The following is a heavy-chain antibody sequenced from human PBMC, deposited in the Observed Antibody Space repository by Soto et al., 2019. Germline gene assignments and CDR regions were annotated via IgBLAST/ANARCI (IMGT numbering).Heavy chain of an antibody. CDR1: GYSFTGNS. CDR3: AMVSEAASYYYYYMDV. J-gene: IGHJ6*03. Sequence: ASVKVSCKASGYSFTGNSMHWVRQAPGQGLEWMGWINPNNGSTNYAQRVQGWVTMTTDTSVSTAYMELRRLRSDDTAVYYCAMVSEAASYYYYYMDVWGKGTTVTVSS. CDR2: INPNNGST. V-gene: IGHV1-2*04. D-gene: IGHD3-10*01.